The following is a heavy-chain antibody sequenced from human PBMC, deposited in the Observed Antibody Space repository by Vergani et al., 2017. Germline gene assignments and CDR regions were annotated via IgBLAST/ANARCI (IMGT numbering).Heavy chain of an antibody. Sequence: EVQLVESGGGLVQPGRSLRLSCTASGFTFGDYAMSWFRQAPGKGLEWVGFIRSKAYGGTTEYAASVKGRFTISSDDSKSIAYLQMNSLKTEDTAVYYCTRDQSSCWTNYYYYGMDVWGQGTTVTVSS. D-gene: IGHD6-19*01. CDR2: IRSKAYGGTT. J-gene: IGHJ6*02. CDR3: TRDQSSCWTNYYYYGMDV. CDR1: GFTFGDYA. V-gene: IGHV3-49*03.